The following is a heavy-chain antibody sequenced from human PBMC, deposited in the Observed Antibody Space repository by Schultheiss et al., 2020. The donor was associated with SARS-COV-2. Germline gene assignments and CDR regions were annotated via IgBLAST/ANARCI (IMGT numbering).Heavy chain of an antibody. CDR2: IYYSGST. J-gene: IGHJ4*02. V-gene: IGHV4-30-4*01. Sequence: SETLSLTCTVSGGSISSGDYYWSWIRQPPGKGLEWIGYIYYSGSTYYNPSLKSRVTISVDTSKNQFSLKLSSVTAADTAVYYCARHADSVDAVAGRGEFDYWGQGTLVTVSS. CDR1: GGSISSGDYY. D-gene: IGHD6-19*01. CDR3: ARHADSVDAVAGRGEFDY.